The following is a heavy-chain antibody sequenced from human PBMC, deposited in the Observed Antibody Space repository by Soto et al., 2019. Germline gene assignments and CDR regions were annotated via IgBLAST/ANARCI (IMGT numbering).Heavy chain of an antibody. CDR2: IKQDGSEK. Sequence: GGSLRLSCAASGFTFSSYWMSWVRQAPGKGLEWVANIKQDGSEKYYVDSAKGRFTISRDNAKNSLYLQMNSLRAEDTAVYYCARAMVTVTGIKRGYYYYMDVWGKGTTVTVSS. D-gene: IGHD4-4*01. CDR1: GFTFSSYW. CDR3: ARAMVTVTGIKRGYYYYMDV. V-gene: IGHV3-7*01. J-gene: IGHJ6*03.